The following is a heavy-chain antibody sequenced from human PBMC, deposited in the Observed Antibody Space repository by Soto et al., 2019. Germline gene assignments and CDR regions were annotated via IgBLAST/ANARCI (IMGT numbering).Heavy chain of an antibody. CDR2: ISSSSSSI. D-gene: IGHD6-19*01. CDR1: GFTFSSYG. CDR3: AKGGPSIAVAARRLDV. Sequence: GGSLRLCCAASGFTFSSYGMNWVRQAPGKGLEWVSYISSSSSSIYYADSVKGRFTISRDNSKNTLYMQMNSLRAEDTAVYYCAKGGPSIAVAARRLDVWGQGTTVTVSS. V-gene: IGHV3-48*01. J-gene: IGHJ6*02.